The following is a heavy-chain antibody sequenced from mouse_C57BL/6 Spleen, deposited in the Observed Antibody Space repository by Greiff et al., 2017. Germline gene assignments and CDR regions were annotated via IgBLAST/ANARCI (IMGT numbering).Heavy chain of an antibody. Sequence: QVQLQQPGAELVMPGASVKLSCKASGYTFTSSWMHWVKQRPGQGLEWIGEIDPSDSYTNYNQKFKGKSTLTVDKSSSTAYMQRSSLTSDDSAVYYCASLYSSSYEFAYWGQGTLVTVSA. V-gene: IGHV1-69*01. CDR2: IDPSDSYT. CDR3: ASLYSSSYEFAY. CDR1: GYTFTSSW. D-gene: IGHD3-2*02. J-gene: IGHJ3*01.